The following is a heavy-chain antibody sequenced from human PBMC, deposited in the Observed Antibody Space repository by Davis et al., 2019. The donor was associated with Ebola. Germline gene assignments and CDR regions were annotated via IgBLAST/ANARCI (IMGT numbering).Heavy chain of an antibody. CDR2: IYYSGTT. V-gene: IGHV4-59*08. Sequence: SETLSLTCTVSGGSISSYYWSWIRQPPGTGLEWIGYIYYSGTTHYTPSIKSRVTISADTSKNQFSLKLSSVTAADTAVYSCAGQKLGYCISTSCYGHNWFDPWGQGTLVTVSS. D-gene: IGHD2-2*01. J-gene: IGHJ5*02. CDR1: GGSISSYY. CDR3: AGQKLGYCISTSCYGHNWFDP.